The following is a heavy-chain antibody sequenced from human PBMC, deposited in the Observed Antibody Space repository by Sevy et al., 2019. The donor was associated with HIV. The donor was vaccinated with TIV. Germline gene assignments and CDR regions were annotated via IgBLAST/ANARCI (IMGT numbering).Heavy chain of an antibody. D-gene: IGHD6-13*01. CDR3: ARDGGYSIKWYPLY. V-gene: IGHV3-30-3*01. J-gene: IGHJ4*01. CDR2: ISYEGTET. Sequence: GGSLRLSCAASGFAFSSHAMHWVRQAPGMGLEWVGVISYEGTETFYAASVEGRFTISRDNSKNMLSLQINSLRPEDTAVYYCARDGGYSIKWYPLYWGQRTLVTVSS. CDR1: GFAFSSHA.